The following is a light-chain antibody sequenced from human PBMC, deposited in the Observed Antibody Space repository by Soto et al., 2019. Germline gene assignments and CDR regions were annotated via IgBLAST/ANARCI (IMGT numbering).Light chain of an antibody. J-gene: IGLJ1*01. CDR2: DVT. CDR3: CSYAATYTPYV. V-gene: IGLV2-11*01. Sequence: QSALTQPPSVSGSPGQSVTISCTGTSSDVGGYNYVSWYQQHTGKAPRLMIYDVTKRPSGVPDRFSGSKSGNTASLTISGLQAEDEADYYCCSYAATYTPYVFGTGTKVTVL. CDR1: SSDVGGYNY.